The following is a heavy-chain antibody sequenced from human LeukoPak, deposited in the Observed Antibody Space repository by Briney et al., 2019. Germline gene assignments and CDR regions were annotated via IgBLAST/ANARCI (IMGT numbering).Heavy chain of an antibody. CDR3: ARSDIVGSTDFDY. J-gene: IGHJ4*02. Sequence: GESLQISCQGSGYSFTSYWIGWGRRMPGKGLEWMGIIYPDDSDTRYSPSFQGQVTISADKSISTAYLQWSTLRASDTAMYYCARSDIVGSTDFDYWGQGTMVTVSS. CDR1: GYSFTSYW. D-gene: IGHD1-26*01. V-gene: IGHV5-51*01. CDR2: IYPDDSDT.